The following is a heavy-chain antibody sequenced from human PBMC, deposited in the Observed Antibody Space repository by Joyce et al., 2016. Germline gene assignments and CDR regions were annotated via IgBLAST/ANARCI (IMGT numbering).Heavy chain of an antibody. V-gene: IGHV3-30*04. CDR1: GFTFSSHG. J-gene: IGHJ6*02. CDR3: ARDGNSVRDSYDYGMDV. Sequence: QVQLVESGGGVVQPGKSLRLSCVASGFTFSSHGVHWVRQDPGKGLEWVAVVSYDGRDTYYADSVQGRFTISRDNSKNTLSLQMNNVRPDDSGVYYCARDGNSVRDSYDYGMDVWGQGTTVTVSS. D-gene: IGHD4-23*01. CDR2: VSYDGRDT.